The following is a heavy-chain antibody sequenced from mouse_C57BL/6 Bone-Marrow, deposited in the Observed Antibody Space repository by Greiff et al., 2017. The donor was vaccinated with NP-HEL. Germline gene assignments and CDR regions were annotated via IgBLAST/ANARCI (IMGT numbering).Heavy chain of an antibody. CDR1: GYTFTDYY. CDR2: IYPGSGNT. J-gene: IGHJ4*01. Sequence: VKLVESGAELVRPGASVKLSCKASGYTFTDYYINWVKQRPGQGLEWIARIYPGSGNTYYNEKFKGKATLTAEKSSSTAYMQLSSLTSEDSAVYFCARKGMDYWGQGTSVTVSS. V-gene: IGHV1-76*01. CDR3: ARKGMDY.